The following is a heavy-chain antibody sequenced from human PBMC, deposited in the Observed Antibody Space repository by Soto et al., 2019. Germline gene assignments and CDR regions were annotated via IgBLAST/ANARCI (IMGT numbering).Heavy chain of an antibody. CDR2: INPGNSET. J-gene: IGHJ4*02. CDR3: ARPDQTYVAF. Sequence: GQCLKISCKVYGYRFSNYLIGCVRQMPGKGLEWMAIINPGNSETRYSPAFQGQVTISADKSITTTYLQWDSLKASDSAMYYCARPDQTYVAFWGQRTLVTVSS. CDR1: GYRFSNYL. D-gene: IGHD2-15*01. V-gene: IGHV5-51*01.